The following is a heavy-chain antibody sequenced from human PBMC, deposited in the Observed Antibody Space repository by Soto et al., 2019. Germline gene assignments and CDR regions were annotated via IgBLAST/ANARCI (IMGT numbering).Heavy chain of an antibody. Sequence: SLRLSCTASGFTFGDYAMSWVRQAPGKGLEWVGFIRSKAYGGTTEYAASVEGRFTISRDDSKSIAYLQMNSLKTEDTAVYYCTRDQSSAYYYGMDVWGQGTTVTVSS. CDR3: TRDQSSAYYYGMDV. CDR1: GFTFGDYA. CDR2: IRSKAYGGTT. V-gene: IGHV3-49*04. J-gene: IGHJ6*02.